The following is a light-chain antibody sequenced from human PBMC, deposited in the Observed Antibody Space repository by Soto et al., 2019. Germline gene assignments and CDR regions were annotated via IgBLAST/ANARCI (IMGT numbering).Light chain of an antibody. CDR1: QSVSSSY. CDR3: QQYGSSPWLT. J-gene: IGKJ4*01. V-gene: IGKV3-20*01. CDR2: GAS. Sequence: EIVLTQSPGTLSLSPGERATLSCRASQSVSSSYLAWYQQKPGQAPRLLIYGASSRATGIPDRFSRIGSGTDFTLTISRLEPEDFAVYYCQQYGSSPWLTFGGGTKVEIK.